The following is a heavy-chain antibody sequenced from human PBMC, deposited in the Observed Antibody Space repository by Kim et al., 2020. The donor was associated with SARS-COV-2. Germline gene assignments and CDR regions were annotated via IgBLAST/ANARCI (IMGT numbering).Heavy chain of an antibody. Sequence: ASVKVSCKASGYTFTNNAVHWVRQAPGQRLEWMGWINTGNGNTKYSQTFRGRVTITRDTSASTTYVELSSLRSEDTAVYYCARGGYCGDDCYYFDYWGQGALVTVSS. CDR2: INTGNGNT. J-gene: IGHJ4*02. CDR3: ARGGYCGDDCYYFDY. CDR1: GYTFTNNA. D-gene: IGHD2-21*02. V-gene: IGHV1-3*04.